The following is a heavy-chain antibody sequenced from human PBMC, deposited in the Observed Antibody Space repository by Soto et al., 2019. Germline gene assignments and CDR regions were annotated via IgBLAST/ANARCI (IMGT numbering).Heavy chain of an antibody. J-gene: IGHJ4*02. V-gene: IGHV2-5*02. CDR3: AHTRLDYGGNSGRYDY. CDR2: IYWDDDK. Sequence: QITLKESGPTLVKPTQTLTLTCTFSGFSLSTSGVGVGWIRQPPGKALEWLALIYWDDDKRYSPSLKSRLTITKDTSKNQVVLTMTNMDAVDTATYYCAHTRLDYGGNSGRYDYWGQGTMVTVSS. D-gene: IGHD4-17*01. CDR1: GFSLSTSGVG.